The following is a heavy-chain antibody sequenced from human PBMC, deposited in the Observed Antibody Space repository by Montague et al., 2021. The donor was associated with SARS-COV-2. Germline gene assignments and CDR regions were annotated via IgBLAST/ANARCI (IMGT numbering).Heavy chain of an antibody. CDR2: IYHSGST. CDR1: GGSISSSHR. D-gene: IGHD3-10*01. J-gene: IGHJ2*01. V-gene: IGHV4-4*02. Sequence: SETLSLTCAVSGGSISSSHRWSWVRQPPGKGLEWIGEIYHSGSTNYNPSLKSRATISIDKSKNQFSLKLSSVTAADTAVYYCAREFRTYGYGGQYWYFDLWGRGTLVTVST. CDR3: AREFRTYGYGGQYWYFDL.